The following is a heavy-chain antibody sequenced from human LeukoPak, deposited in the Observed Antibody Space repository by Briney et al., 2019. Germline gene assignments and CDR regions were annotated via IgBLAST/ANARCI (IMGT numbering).Heavy chain of an antibody. J-gene: IGHJ4*02. V-gene: IGHV3-7*04. CDR3: TRVGYIDEGIDY. Sequence: GGSLRLSCVASGFTFGKYWMSWVRQAPGKGLEWVANIKQDGSKKSYVDSVKGRFTISRDNAKNSLYLQMNSLRAEDTAIYYCTRVGYIDEGIDYWGQGTLVTVSS. D-gene: IGHD5-24*01. CDR1: GFTFGKYW. CDR2: IKQDGSKK.